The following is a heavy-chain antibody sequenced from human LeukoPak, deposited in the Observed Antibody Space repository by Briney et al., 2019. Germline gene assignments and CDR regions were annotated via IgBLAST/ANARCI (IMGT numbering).Heavy chain of an antibody. D-gene: IGHD3-10*01. J-gene: IGHJ4*02. CDR2: ISESGGST. V-gene: IGHV3-23*01. CDR1: GFTFSSYA. Sequence: GRSLRLSCAASGFTFSSYAMNWVRHAPGKGLELVSAISESGGSTYYADSVKGRFTISRDNAKNTLYLQMNSLRAEDTAVYSCGRVGTGKWYFDYWGQGTLVTVSS. CDR3: GRVGTGKWYFDY.